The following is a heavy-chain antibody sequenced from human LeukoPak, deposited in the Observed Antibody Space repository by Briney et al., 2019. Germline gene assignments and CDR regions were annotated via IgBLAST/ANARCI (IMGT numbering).Heavy chain of an antibody. CDR1: GFTFSSYA. CDR2: INPDGSNQ. V-gene: IGHV3-7*01. J-gene: IGHJ2*01. D-gene: IGHD6-19*01. CDR3: ASPDHIGAVSGNYWYFDL. Sequence: GGSLRLSCAASGFTFSSYAMHWVRQAPGKGLEWVANINPDGSNQYYVDSMKGRFTISRDNAKNSLYLQMNSLRVEDTAVYYCASPDHIGAVSGNYWYFDLWGRGTLVTVSS.